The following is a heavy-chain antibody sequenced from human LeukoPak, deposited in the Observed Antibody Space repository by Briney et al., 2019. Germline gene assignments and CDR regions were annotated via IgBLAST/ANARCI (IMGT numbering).Heavy chain of an antibody. CDR3: AKVDTAMVGSYDY. V-gene: IGHV3-23*01. CDR2: ISGSGGST. D-gene: IGHD5-18*01. J-gene: IGHJ4*02. Sequence: TGGSLRLSCAASGFTFSSYAMSWVRQAPGKGLEWVSAISGSGGSTYYADSVKGRFTISRDNSENTLYLQMNSLRAEDTAVYYCAKVDTAMVGSYDYWGQGTLVTVSS. CDR1: GFTFSSYA.